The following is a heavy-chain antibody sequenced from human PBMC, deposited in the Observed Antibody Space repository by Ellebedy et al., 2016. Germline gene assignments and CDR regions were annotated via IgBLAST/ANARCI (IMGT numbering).Heavy chain of an antibody. V-gene: IGHV1-18*01. CDR1: GYPFISYG. CDR3: ARDWYYYDSSGYFDY. D-gene: IGHD3-22*01. CDR2: ISVYNGNT. J-gene: IGHJ4*02. Sequence: ASVKVSXKAFGYPFISYGISWVRQAPGHGLEWMGWISVYNGNTNYAPKLQGRVTMTTDTSTSTAYMELRSLRSDDTAVYYCARDWYYYDSSGYFDYWGQGTLVTVSS.